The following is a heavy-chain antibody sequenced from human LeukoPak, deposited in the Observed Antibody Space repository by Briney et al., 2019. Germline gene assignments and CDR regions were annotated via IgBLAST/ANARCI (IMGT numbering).Heavy chain of an antibody. D-gene: IGHD6-13*01. CDR1: GFTFSSYA. V-gene: IGHV3-30-3*01. CDR2: ISYDGSNK. CDR3: ARSSSSPLYYYGMDV. J-gene: IGHJ6*02. Sequence: GGSLRLSCAASGFTFSSYAMHWVRQAPGKGLEWVAVISYDGSNKYYADSVKGRFTISRDNSKNTPYLQMNSLRAEDTAVYYCARSSSSPLYYYGMDVWGQGTTVTVSS.